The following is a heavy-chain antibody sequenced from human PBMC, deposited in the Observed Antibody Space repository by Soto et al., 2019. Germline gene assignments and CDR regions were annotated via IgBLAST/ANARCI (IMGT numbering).Heavy chain of an antibody. D-gene: IGHD6-6*01. CDR2: INPNSGGA. Sequence: ASVKVSCKASGYTFTGYYMHWVRQAPGQGLEWMGWINPNSGGANYAQKFQGWVTMTRDTSISTAYMELSRLRPDDTAVYYCARWSYSSSSFDYWGQGTLVTVSS. J-gene: IGHJ4*02. CDR1: GYTFTGYY. CDR3: ARWSYSSSSFDY. V-gene: IGHV1-2*04.